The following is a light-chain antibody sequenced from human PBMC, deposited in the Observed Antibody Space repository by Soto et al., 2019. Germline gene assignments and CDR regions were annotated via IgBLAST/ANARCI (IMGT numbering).Light chain of an antibody. V-gene: IGKV1-39*01. J-gene: IGKJ2*01. CDR2: AAS. CDR3: QQSYTTPYT. CDR1: QGIRND. Sequence: DIHITQSPSSLSASVGDRDTILCRASQGIRNDLGWYQQKPGKAPKRLIYAASSLQSRAPSMFSGSGSATDSTLSISGLQPEDFATYYCQQSYTTPYTFGQGTKVDIK.